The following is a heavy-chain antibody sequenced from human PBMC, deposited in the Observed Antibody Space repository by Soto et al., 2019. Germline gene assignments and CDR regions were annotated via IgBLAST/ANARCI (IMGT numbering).Heavy chain of an antibody. V-gene: IGHV1-69*01. Sequence: QVQLVQSGAEVKKPGSSVKVSCKASGGTFSSYAISWVQQAPGQGLEWMGGIIPIFGTPNYAQKFQGRVTIIAGESTSTVYMELSSLRSEDTAVFYCAREYNWNSIYYGMDVWGQGTTVTVSS. D-gene: IGHD1-7*01. CDR3: AREYNWNSIYYGMDV. CDR1: GGTFSSYA. J-gene: IGHJ6*02. CDR2: IIPIFGTP.